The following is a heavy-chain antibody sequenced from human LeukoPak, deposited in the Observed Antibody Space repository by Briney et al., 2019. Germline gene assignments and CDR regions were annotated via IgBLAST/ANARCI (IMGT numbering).Heavy chain of an antibody. D-gene: IGHD3-9*01. V-gene: IGHV3-15*01. CDR3: TTVGLYDILTGHYHDSFDR. CDR1: GSPFSNAW. J-gene: IGHJ3*01. CDR2: IKGKIDGGTK. Sequence: GGSLRLSCAASGSPFSNAWMSWVRQAPGKGLEWVGRIKGKIDGGTKDHAAPVKGRFTISRDDSKNTLYLQMNSLKTEDTAVYYCTTVGLYDILTGHYHDSFDRWGQGTMVTVSS.